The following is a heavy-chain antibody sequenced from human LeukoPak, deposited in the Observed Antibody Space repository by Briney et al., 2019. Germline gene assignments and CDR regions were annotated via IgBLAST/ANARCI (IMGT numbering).Heavy chain of an antibody. J-gene: IGHJ4*02. CDR3: ARESYDYVWGSYRYQDY. V-gene: IGHV4-4*02. D-gene: IGHD3-16*02. CDR2: IYHSGST. Sequence: PSETLSLTCAVSGGSISSSNWWSWVRPPPGKGLEWIGEIYHSGSTNYNPSLKSRVTISVDKSKNQFSLKLSSVTAADTAVYYCARESYDYVWGSYRYQDYWGQGALVTVSS. CDR1: GGSISSSNW.